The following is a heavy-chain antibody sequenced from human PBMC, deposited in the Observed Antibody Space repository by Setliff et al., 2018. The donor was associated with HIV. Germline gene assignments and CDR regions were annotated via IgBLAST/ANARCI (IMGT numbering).Heavy chain of an antibody. CDR1: GDTFSNYA. V-gene: IGHV1-69*05. Sequence: RASVKVSCKASGDTFSNYAITWVRQAPGQGLEWMGGINPLFGTTNYAHNFQGRLTITTDQIMSTAYMELTSLRSEDTAVYYCASGSGYCNKGDCYIGVHRTPDKYYFDSWGQGTLVTSPQ. J-gene: IGHJ4*02. D-gene: IGHD2-8*01. CDR2: INPLFGTT. CDR3: ASGSGYCNKGDCYIGVHRTPDKYYFDS.